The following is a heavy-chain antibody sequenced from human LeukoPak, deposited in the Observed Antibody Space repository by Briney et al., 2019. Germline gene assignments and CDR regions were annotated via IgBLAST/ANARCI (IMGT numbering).Heavy chain of an antibody. V-gene: IGHV4-34*01. CDR2: INHSGST. CDR1: GDSFSDYY. Sequence: KPSETLSLTCAVYGDSFSDYYWSWIRQPPGKGLEWIAEINHSGSTNDNPSLKRRVTISVDTSKNQFSLRLSSVTAADTAVYYCARREDYYGSGSFYRAYYFDYWGQGTLVTVSS. D-gene: IGHD3-10*01. CDR3: ARREDYYGSGSFYRAYYFDY. J-gene: IGHJ4*02.